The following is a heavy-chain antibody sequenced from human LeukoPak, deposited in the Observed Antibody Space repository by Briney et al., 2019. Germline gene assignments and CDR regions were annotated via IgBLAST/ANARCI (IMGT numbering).Heavy chain of an antibody. CDR3: ARGPRRESYCSSTSCHDYYYYYYGMDV. CDR2: INHSGST. D-gene: IGHD2-2*01. Sequence: MPSETLSLTCAVYGGSFSGYYWSWIRQPPGKGLEWIGEINHSGSTNYNPSLKSRVTISVDTSKNQFSLKLSSVTAADTAVYYCARGPRRESYCSSTSCHDYYYYYYGMDVWGQGTTVTVSS. V-gene: IGHV4-34*01. J-gene: IGHJ6*02. CDR1: GGSFSGYY.